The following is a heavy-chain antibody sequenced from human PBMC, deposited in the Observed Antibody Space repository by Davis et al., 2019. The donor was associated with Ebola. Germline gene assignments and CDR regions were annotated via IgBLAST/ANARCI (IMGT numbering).Heavy chain of an antibody. J-gene: IGHJ6*02. CDR1: VYTFTSYA. CDR2: INAGNGNT. V-gene: IGHV1-3*01. Sequence: ASVPVSCKASVYTFTSYAMHWVRQAPGQRLEWMGWINAGNGNTQYSQKFQGRVTINRDTSAGTAYLELSSLRSEDTVVYYCARGIQLWFQGMDVWGQGTTVTVSS. CDR3: ARGIQLWFQGMDV. D-gene: IGHD5-18*01.